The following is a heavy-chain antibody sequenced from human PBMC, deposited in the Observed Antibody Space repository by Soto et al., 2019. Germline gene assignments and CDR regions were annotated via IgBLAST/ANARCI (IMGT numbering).Heavy chain of an antibody. V-gene: IGHV4-34*01. Sequence: SETLSLTCAVYGGSFSGYYWSWIRQPPGKGLEWIGEINHSGSTNYNPSLKSRVTISVDTSKNQFSLKLSSVTAADTAVYYCARGRLCCHRFMRGAYFYYWGKGSLVTVSS. CDR2: INHSGST. J-gene: IGHJ4*02. D-gene: IGHD3-10*02. CDR3: ARGRLCCHRFMRGAYFYY. CDR1: GGSFSGYY.